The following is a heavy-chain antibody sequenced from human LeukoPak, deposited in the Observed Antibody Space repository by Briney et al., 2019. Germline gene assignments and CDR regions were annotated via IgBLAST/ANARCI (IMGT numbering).Heavy chain of an antibody. D-gene: IGHD5-24*01. Sequence: GGSLRLSCAASGFTVSSSYMSWVRQAPGKGLEWVSVIYSGGSTYYADSVKGRFTISRDNSKNTLYLQMNSLRAEDTAVYYCAKESRDGYGPPYFDYWGQGTLVTVSS. CDR2: IYSGGST. V-gene: IGHV3-53*01. CDR3: AKESRDGYGPPYFDY. CDR1: GFTVSSSY. J-gene: IGHJ4*02.